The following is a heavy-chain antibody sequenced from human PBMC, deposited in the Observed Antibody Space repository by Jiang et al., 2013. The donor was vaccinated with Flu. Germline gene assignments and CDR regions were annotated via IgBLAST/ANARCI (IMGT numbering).Heavy chain of an antibody. J-gene: IGHJ6*02. Sequence: VQLVESGAEVKKPGSSVKVSCKASGGTFSSYAISWVRQAPGQGLEWMGGIIPIFGTANYAQKFQGRVTITADESTSTAYMELSSLRSEDTAVYYCARDSKGVTDPWGYYYGMDVWGQGTTVTVSS. D-gene: IGHD3-16*01. V-gene: IGHV1-69*01. CDR2: IIPIFGTA. CDR3: ARDSKGVTDPWGYYYGMDV. CDR1: GGTFSSYA.